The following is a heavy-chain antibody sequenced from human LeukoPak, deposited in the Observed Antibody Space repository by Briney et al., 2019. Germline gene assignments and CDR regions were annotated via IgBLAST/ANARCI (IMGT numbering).Heavy chain of an antibody. Sequence: PGGSLRLSCAASGFTFSDYYMSWIRQAPGKGLEWVSYISSSGSTIYYADSVKGRFTISRDNAKNSLYLQMNSLRAEDTAVYYCAGDYDFWSGHQTAPLDYWGQGTLVTVS. J-gene: IGHJ4*02. CDR3: AGDYDFWSGHQTAPLDY. V-gene: IGHV3-11*04. CDR2: ISSSGSTI. D-gene: IGHD3-3*01. CDR1: GFTFSDYY.